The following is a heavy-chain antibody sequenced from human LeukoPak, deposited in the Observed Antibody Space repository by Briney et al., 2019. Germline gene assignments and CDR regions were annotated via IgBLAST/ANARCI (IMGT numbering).Heavy chain of an antibody. J-gene: IGHJ5*02. CDR2: INHSGST. Sequence: SETLSLTCAVYGGSFSGYYWSWIRQPPGKGLEWIGEINHSGSTNYNPSLKSRVTISVDTSKNQFSLKLSSVTAADTAVYYCARQVAAAGGTLGVDPWGQGTLVTASS. CDR3: ARQVAAAGGTLGVDP. CDR1: GGSFSGYY. V-gene: IGHV4-34*01. D-gene: IGHD6-13*01.